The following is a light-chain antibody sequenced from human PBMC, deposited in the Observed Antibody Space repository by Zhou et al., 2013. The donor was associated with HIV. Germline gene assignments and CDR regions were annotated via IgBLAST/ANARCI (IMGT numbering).Light chain of an antibody. CDR1: QSVGNK. V-gene: IGKV3-15*01. Sequence: EIVTTQSPATLSVSPGERATLSCRASQSVGNKLAWYQQKPGQVPRLLIYDTSTRATGIPARFSGSGSGTEFTLTISSLQSEDFAVYYCQQRSDWPPAYIFGQGTKLEI. J-gene: IGKJ2*01. CDR3: QQRSDWPPAYI. CDR2: DTS.